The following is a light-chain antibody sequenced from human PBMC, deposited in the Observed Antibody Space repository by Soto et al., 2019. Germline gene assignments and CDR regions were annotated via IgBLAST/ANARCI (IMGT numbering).Light chain of an antibody. CDR3: QSYDSSLGVV. CDR1: SSNVGAAYD. V-gene: IGLV1-40*01. J-gene: IGLJ2*01. Sequence: QSVLTQPPSVSGAPGQRVTISCTGSSSNVGAAYDVHWYQHLPGTAPKLLIYGNSNRPSGVPDRFSGSKSGTSASLAIAGLQAEDEADYYCQSYDSSLGVVFGGGTKVTVL. CDR2: GNS.